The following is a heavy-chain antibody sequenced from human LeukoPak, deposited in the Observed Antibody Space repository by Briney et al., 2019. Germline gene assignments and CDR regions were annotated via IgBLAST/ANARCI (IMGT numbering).Heavy chain of an antibody. Sequence: ASVKVSCKASGYTFTRYYMHWVRQAPGQGLEWMGWINPNSGGTNYAQKFQGRVTMTRDTSISTAYMELSRLRSDDTAVYYCARDHSNYYDSSGPTVIAFDIWGQGTMVTVSS. CDR3: ARDHSNYYDSSGPTVIAFDI. J-gene: IGHJ3*02. CDR1: GYTFTRYY. CDR2: INPNSGGT. D-gene: IGHD3-22*01. V-gene: IGHV1-2*02.